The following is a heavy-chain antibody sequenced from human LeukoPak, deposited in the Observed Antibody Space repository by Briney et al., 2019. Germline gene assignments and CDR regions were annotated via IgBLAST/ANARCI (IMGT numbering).Heavy chain of an antibody. Sequence: SETLSLTCAVYGGSFSGYYWSWIRQPPGKGLEWIGEINHSGSTNLNPSIKSRVTISVDTSKNQFSLKLSSVTAADTAVYYCARKGRLEYDILTGYYANPFDFWGQGTLVTVSS. CDR1: GGSFSGYY. CDR2: INHSGST. V-gene: IGHV4-34*01. CDR3: ARKGRLEYDILTGYYANPFDF. D-gene: IGHD3-9*01. J-gene: IGHJ4*02.